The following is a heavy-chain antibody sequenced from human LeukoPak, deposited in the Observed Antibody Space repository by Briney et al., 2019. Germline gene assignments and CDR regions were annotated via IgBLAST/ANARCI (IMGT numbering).Heavy chain of an antibody. CDR3: AREIAVAGSAFDI. V-gene: IGHV4-30-4*01. CDR2: IHLSGST. J-gene: IGHJ3*02. CDR1: GVSVTGGNYY. Sequence: SETLSLTCTVSGVSVTGGNYYWSWIRQPPGKGLEWIGYIHLSGSTFYNPSLKSRLTISLDTSKNQISLKLSSVTAADTAVYYCAREIAVAGSAFDIWGQGTMVSVSS. D-gene: IGHD6-19*01.